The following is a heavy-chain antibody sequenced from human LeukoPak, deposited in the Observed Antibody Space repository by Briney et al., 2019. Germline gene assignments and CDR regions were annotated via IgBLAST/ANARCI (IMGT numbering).Heavy chain of an antibody. CDR3: ARDPGYSSGWYGGY. Sequence: AGGSLRLSCAASGFTFSSYSMNWVRQAPGKGLEWVSYISGSSTTIYYADSVKGRFTISRDNAKNSLYLQMNSLRAEDTAVYYCARDPGYSSGWYGGYWGQGTLVTVSS. J-gene: IGHJ4*02. CDR1: GFTFSSYS. V-gene: IGHV3-48*01. CDR2: ISGSSTTI. D-gene: IGHD6-19*01.